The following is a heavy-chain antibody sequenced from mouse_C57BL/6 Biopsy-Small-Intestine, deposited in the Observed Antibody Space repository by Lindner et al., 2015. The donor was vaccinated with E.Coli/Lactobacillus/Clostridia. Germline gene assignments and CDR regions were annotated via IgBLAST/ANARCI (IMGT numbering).Heavy chain of an antibody. CDR3: ARHEDFFVHFDY. J-gene: IGHJ2*01. V-gene: IGHV1-62-2*01. CDR1: GYTFTEYT. Sequence: VQLQESGAELVRPGASVKLSCKASGYTFTEYTIHWVKHRSGQGLEWIGWFYPGSGSMKYNEKFKDKATLTADKSSSTVYMELSRLTSEDSAVYFCARHEDFFVHFDYWGQGTTLTVSS. CDR2: FYPGSGSM.